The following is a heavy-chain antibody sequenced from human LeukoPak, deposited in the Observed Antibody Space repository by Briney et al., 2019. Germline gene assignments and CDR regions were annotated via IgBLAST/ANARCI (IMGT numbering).Heavy chain of an antibody. CDR2: ISSRSRSI. D-gene: IGHD5-12*01. J-gene: IGHJ4*02. Sequence: GGSLRLSCAASGFTFINAWMAWVRQPPGKGLEWVSSISSRSRSIYYADSVKGRFTISRDNAKNSLYLQMNSLRAEDSAVYYCARGFSGYDSLDSWGQGTLVTVSS. CDR3: ARGFSGYDSLDS. V-gene: IGHV3-48*01. CDR1: GFTFINAW.